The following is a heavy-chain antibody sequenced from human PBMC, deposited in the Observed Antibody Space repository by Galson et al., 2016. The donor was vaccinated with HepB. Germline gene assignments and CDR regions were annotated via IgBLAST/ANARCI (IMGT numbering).Heavy chain of an antibody. CDR2: ISHDGRNQ. Sequence: SLRLSCAVSGFTFSNYVVYWVRQAPGKGLEWVSYISHDGRNQYYADSVKGRFTVSRDNSKNTLYLQPHGLRPDDTAIYYCAKDLLDFRYCVGSDCHLDGHHGMDVWGQGTTVTISS. CDR3: AKDLLDFRYCVGSDCHLDGHHGMDV. J-gene: IGHJ6*02. D-gene: IGHD2-8*02. CDR1: GFTFSNYV. V-gene: IGHV3-30*18.